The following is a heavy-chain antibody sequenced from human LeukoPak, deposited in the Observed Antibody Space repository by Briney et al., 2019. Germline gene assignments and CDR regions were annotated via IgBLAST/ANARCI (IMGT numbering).Heavy chain of an antibody. V-gene: IGHV3-15*01. CDR1: GFTFSNAW. D-gene: IGHD1-26*01. J-gene: IGHJ6*02. Sequence: GGSLRLSCAASGFTFSNAWMSWVRQAPGKGLEWVGRIKSKTDGGTTDYAAPVKGRFTISRDDSKNTLYLQMNSLKTEDTAVYYCTTTSGGLVVGATTSYHYYGMDVWGQGTTVTVSS. CDR3: TTTSGGLVVGATTSYHYYGMDV. CDR2: IKSKTDGGTT.